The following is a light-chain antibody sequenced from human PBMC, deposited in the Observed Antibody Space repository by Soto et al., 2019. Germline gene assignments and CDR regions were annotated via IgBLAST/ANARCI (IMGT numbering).Light chain of an antibody. J-gene: IGLJ2*01. CDR1: SSDVGGYNY. Sequence: QSALTQPASVSGSPGQSITISCTGTSSDVGGYNYVSWYQQHPGKAPKLMIYDVSNRPSGVSNRFSGSKSGNTASLTISGLRAEEGVVYSSSSYPSSSTLDVVFGGGTKLTVL. CDR3: SSYPSSSTLDVV. CDR2: DVS. V-gene: IGLV2-14*01.